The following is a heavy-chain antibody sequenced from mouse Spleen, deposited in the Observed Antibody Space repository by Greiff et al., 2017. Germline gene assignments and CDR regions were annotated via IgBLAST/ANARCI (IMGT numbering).Heavy chain of an antibody. J-gene: IGHJ2*01. CDR1: GFTFSSYA. CDR3: ARRGNYFDY. CDR2: ISSGGGNT. Sequence: EVQLVESGGGLVKLGGSLKLSCAASGFTFSSYAMSWVRQTPEKRLEWVATISSGGGNTYYPDSVKGRFTISRDNAKNTLYLQMSSLKSEDTAMYYCARRGNYFDYWGQGTTLTVSS. V-gene: IGHV5-9-3*01.